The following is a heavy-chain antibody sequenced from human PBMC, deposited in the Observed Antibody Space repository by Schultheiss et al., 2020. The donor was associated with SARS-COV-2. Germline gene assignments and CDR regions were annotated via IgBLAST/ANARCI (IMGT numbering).Heavy chain of an antibody. D-gene: IGHD3-3*01. V-gene: IGHV4-34*01. CDR3: AKDMGRRFLEWLLYFFDY. CDR1: GGSFSGYY. J-gene: IGHJ4*02. Sequence: SETLSLTCAVYGGSFSGYYWSWIRQPPGKGLEWIGELHHGGITKYNPSLKSRLTISEDTSKNQFSLNLRFVTAADTAVYYCAKDMGRRFLEWLLYFFDYWGQGTLVTVSS. CDR2: LHHGGIT.